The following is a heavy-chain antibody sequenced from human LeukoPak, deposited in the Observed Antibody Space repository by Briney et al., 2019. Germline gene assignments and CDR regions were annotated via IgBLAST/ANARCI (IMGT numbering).Heavy chain of an antibody. V-gene: IGHV3-48*01. J-gene: IGHJ3*02. CDR2: IGGTHDTI. CDR3: AKMDTAMVIPTAFDI. D-gene: IGHD5-18*01. CDR1: GFTFSTYS. Sequence: PGGSLRLSCAASGFTFSTYSMNWVRQAPGKGLEWISYIGGTHDTIIYADSVKGRFTISRDNAKNSLFLQMNSLRAEDTAVYYCAKMDTAMVIPTAFDIWGQGTMVTVSS.